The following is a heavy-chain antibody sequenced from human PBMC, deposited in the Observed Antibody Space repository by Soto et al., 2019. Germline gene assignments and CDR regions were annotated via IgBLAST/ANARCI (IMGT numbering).Heavy chain of an antibody. V-gene: IGHV3-66*01. Sequence: EVQLVESGGGLVQPGGSLRLSCAASGFTVSSNYMSWVRQAPGKGLEWVSVIYSGGSTYYSDSVKGRFTISRDNSKNTLYLQMNSLRAEDTAVYYCARDPGRSYGPDWGQGTLVTVSS. D-gene: IGHD1-26*01. CDR2: IYSGGST. CDR1: GFTVSSNY. J-gene: IGHJ4*02. CDR3: ARDPGRSYGPD.